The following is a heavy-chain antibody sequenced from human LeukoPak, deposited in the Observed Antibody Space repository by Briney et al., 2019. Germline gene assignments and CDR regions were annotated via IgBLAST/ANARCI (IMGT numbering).Heavy chain of an antibody. CDR3: ANTILTGAL. J-gene: IGHJ4*02. D-gene: IGHD2-2*02. Sequence: TGGSLRLSCAVSGFTLSSYSMNWVRQAPGKGLEWVSSISSSSSLIYYADSVKGRFTISRDNAKNSLYLQMNSLRAEDTAVYYCANTILTGALWGQGTLVTVSS. CDR2: ISSSSSLI. V-gene: IGHV3-21*01. CDR1: GFTLSSYS.